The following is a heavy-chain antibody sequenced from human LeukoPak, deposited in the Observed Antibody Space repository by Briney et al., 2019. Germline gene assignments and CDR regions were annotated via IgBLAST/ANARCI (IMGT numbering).Heavy chain of an antibody. CDR2: IYDSGST. J-gene: IGHJ4*02. Sequence: SETLSLTCTVSGGSIRSSYYYWGWLRQPPGTGLEWIGSIYDSGSTYYNPSLKSRVTISVDTSKNQFSLKLNSVTAADTAVYYCARVAGDYEPIDYWGQGTLVTVSS. CDR1: GGSIRSSYYY. CDR3: ARVAGDYEPIDY. V-gene: IGHV4-39*01. D-gene: IGHD4-17*01.